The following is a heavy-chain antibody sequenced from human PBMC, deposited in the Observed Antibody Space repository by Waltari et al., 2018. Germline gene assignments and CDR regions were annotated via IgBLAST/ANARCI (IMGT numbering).Heavy chain of an antibody. CDR1: GFTFSRYG. J-gene: IGHJ4*02. CDR3: ARDSLLYLDY. Sequence: QVQLVESGGGVVQPGRSLRLSCAASGFTFSRYGMHWVRQAPGKGLEWVAVIWYDGSNKYYADSVKGRFTISRDNSKNTLYLQMNSLRAEDTAVYYCARDSLLYLDYWGQGTLVTVSS. V-gene: IGHV3-33*01. CDR2: IWYDGSNK.